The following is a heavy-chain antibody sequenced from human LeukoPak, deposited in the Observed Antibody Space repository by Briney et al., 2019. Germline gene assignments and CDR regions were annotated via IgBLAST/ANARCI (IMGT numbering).Heavy chain of an antibody. CDR1: GYTFTGYY. CDR2: INPNSGGT. D-gene: IGHD2-15*01. J-gene: IGHJ3*02. CDR3: ARGHTQSLQRTDAFDI. V-gene: IGHV1-2*02. Sequence: ASVKVSCKASGYTFTGYYMHWVRQAPGQGLEWMGWINPNSGGTNYAQKFQGRVTMTRDTSISTAYMELSRLRSDDTAVYYCARGHTQSLQRTDAFDIWGQGTMVTVSS.